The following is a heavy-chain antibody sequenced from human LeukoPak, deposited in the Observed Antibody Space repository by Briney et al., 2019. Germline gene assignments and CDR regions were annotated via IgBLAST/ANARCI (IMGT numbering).Heavy chain of an antibody. CDR3: ARLGPASSGWPESFDY. V-gene: IGHV3-49*03. Sequence: SLRLSCTASGFIFGDYAMSWFRQAPGKGLEWVGLIRSNVHGGTTEYATSVKGRFTISRDDSKRIAYLQMNSLRVEDTAVYYCARLGPASSGWPESFDYWGQGTLVTVSS. CDR1: GFIFGDYA. J-gene: IGHJ4*02. CDR2: IRSNVHGGTT. D-gene: IGHD6-19*01.